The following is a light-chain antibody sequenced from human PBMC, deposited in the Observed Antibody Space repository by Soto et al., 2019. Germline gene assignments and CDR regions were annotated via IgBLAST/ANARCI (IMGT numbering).Light chain of an antibody. Sequence: DIQMTQSPSSLSASVGDRVTITCRASQSISNYLNWYQQKPGKVPKLLIYAASSLQSGDPSRFSGSGSGTDFTLTISSLQPEDFATYYCQQSYSTPPTFGGGTKVEIK. V-gene: IGKV1-39*01. CDR3: QQSYSTPPT. CDR1: QSISNY. J-gene: IGKJ4*01. CDR2: AAS.